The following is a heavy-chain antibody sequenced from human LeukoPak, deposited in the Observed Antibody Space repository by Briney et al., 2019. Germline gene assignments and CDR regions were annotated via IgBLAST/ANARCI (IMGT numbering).Heavy chain of an antibody. D-gene: IGHD3/OR15-3a*01. J-gene: IGHJ3*02. CDR1: GGSISSGSYY. V-gene: IGHV4-61*01. CDR3: SREAGNAGLGPGSDFDI. Sequence: SQTLSLTCTVSGGSISSGSYYWSWIRQPPGKGLEWIGYIYYSGSTNYNPSLKSRVTISVDTSKNQFSLKLSSVTAADTAVYYCSREAGNAGLGPGSDFDIWGQGTMVTVSS. CDR2: IYYSGST.